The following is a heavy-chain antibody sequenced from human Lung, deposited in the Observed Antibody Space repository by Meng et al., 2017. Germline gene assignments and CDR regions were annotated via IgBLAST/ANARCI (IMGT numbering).Heavy chain of an antibody. CDR3: ARDKPPNDV. Sequence: QVGLVESGGGVVQPGGSLRLSCAAPGFTLNTYAMHWVRQAPGKGLEWVSLMSFDGAQIYYSDSVRGRFTISRDNSKNTLYLQMNSLRAEDTAVYYCARDKPPNDVWGRGTLVTVSS. V-gene: IGHV3-30*01. CDR2: MSFDGAQI. J-gene: IGHJ2*01. CDR1: GFTLNTYA.